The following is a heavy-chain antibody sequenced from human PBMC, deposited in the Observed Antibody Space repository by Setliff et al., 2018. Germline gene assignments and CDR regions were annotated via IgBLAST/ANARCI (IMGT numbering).Heavy chain of an antibody. CDR2: ISAYNGNT. V-gene: IGHV1-18*04. J-gene: IGHJ4*02. D-gene: IGHD6-13*01. CDR3: ASGAAAGTFDY. Sequence: ASVKVSCKASGYTFTSSYMHWVRQAPGQGLEWMGWISAYNGNTNYAQKLQGRVTMTTDTSTSTAYMELRSLRSDDTAVYYCASGAAAGTFDYWGQGILVTVSS. CDR1: GYTFTSSY.